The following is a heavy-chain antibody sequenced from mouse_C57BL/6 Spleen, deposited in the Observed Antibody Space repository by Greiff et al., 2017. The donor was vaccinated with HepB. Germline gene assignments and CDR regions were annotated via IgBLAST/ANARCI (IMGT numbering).Heavy chain of an antibody. CDR1: GYTFTSYW. CDR2: INPSNGGT. D-gene: IGHD2-4*01. V-gene: IGHV1-53*01. J-gene: IGHJ4*01. Sequence: VQLQQPGTELVKPGASVKLSCKASGYTFTSYWMHWVKQRPGQGLEWIGNINPSNGGTNYNEKFKSKATLTVDKSSSTAYMQLSSLTSEDSAVYYCARLGLRHYYAMDYWGQGTSVTVSS. CDR3: ARLGLRHYYAMDY.